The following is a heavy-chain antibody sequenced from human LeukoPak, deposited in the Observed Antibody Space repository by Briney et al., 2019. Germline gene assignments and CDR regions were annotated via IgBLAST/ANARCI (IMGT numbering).Heavy chain of an antibody. CDR3: ARLRPGTQDIHWFDP. CDR2: IYYSGST. D-gene: IGHD1-1*01. CDR1: GGSISSSSYY. J-gene: IGHJ5*02. V-gene: IGHV4-39*01. Sequence: SETLSLTCTVSGGSISSSSYYWGWIRQPPGKGLEWIGSIYYSGSTYYNPSLKSRVTISVDTSKNQFSLKLSSVTAADTAVYYCARLRPGTQDIHWFDPWGQGTLVTVSS.